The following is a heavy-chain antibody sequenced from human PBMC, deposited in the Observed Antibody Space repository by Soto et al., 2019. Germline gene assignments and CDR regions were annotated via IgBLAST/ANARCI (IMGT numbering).Heavy chain of an antibody. CDR3: ARKDKSGYFNWFDP. V-gene: IGHV5-51*01. CDR1: GYKFTSSW. CDR2: IFPSDSDT. D-gene: IGHD3-22*01. J-gene: IGHJ5*02. Sequence: GESLKISCRTSGYKFTSSWIAWVRQMPGKGLEWMGIIFPSDSDTRYSPSFQGQVTISADRSTSTVFLQWVSLKASDTAVYFCARKDKSGYFNWFDPWGQGTLVTVS.